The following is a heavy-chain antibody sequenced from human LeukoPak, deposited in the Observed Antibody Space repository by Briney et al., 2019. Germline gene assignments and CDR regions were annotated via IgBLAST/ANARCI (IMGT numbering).Heavy chain of an antibody. J-gene: IGHJ4*02. CDR2: ISYDGSNK. Sequence: GGSLRLSCAASGFPFSNYAMHWVRQAPGKGLEWVAVISYDGSNKYYGDSVKGRFTISRDTSKNTLYLQMNSLRAEDTAVYYCARDFWSGYYTEDWGQGALVIVSS. D-gene: IGHD3-3*01. CDR3: ARDFWSGYYTED. CDR1: GFPFSNYA. V-gene: IGHV3-30*04.